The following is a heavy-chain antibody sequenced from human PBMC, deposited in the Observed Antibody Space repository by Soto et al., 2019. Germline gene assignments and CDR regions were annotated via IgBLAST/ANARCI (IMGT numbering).Heavy chain of an antibody. J-gene: IGHJ4*02. Sequence: PGGSLRLSCAASGFTFSSYSMNWVRQAPGKVLEWVSYISSSSSTIYYADSVKGRFTISRDNAKNSLYLQMNSLRAEDTVVYYCARSSEWLETPYFDYWGQGTLVTVSS. CDR1: GFTFSSYS. CDR3: ARSSEWLETPYFDY. CDR2: ISSSSSTI. V-gene: IGHV3-48*01. D-gene: IGHD5-12*01.